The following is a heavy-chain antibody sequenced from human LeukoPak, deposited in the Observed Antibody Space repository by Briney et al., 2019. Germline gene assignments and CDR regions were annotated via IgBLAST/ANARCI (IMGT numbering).Heavy chain of an antibody. CDR3: ATHRYNSRDY. D-gene: IGHD3-16*02. CDR2: IVGSGDPT. J-gene: IGHJ4*02. Sequence: GGSLRPSWAASGFTFSNYAMSWVRQAPGKGLDWVSAIVGSGDPTYYLDSVKGRFTISRDNSKNTLYLQMNSLRAEDTAVYYCATHRYNSRDYWGQGTLVTVSS. CDR1: GFTFSNYA. V-gene: IGHV3-23*01.